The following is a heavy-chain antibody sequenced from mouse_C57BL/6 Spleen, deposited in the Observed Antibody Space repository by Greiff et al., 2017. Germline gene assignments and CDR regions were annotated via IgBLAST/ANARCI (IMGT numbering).Heavy chain of an antibody. V-gene: IGHV1-76*01. CDR3: ANYYGSSCGFAY. CDR2: IYPGSGNT. CDR1: GYTFTDYY. D-gene: IGHD1-1*01. Sequence: QVQLQQSGAELVRPGASVKLSCKASGYTFTDYYINWVKQRPGQGLEWIARIYPGSGNTYYNEKFKGKATLTAEKSSSTAYMQLSSLTSEDSAVYFCANYYGSSCGFAYWGQGTLVTVSA. J-gene: IGHJ3*01.